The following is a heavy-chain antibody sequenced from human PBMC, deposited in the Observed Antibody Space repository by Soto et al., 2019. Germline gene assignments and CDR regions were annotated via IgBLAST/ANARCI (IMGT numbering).Heavy chain of an antibody. V-gene: IGHV4-34*01. CDR2: INHSGST. CDR1: GGSFSGYY. Sequence: SETLSLTCAVYGGSFSGYYWTWIRQPPGTGLEWIGEINHSGSTNYNPSLKSRVTISVDTSKNQFSLKLSSVTAADTAVYYCARAQATIVVVGRWGQGTLVTVSS. D-gene: IGHD2-15*01. CDR3: ARAQATIVVVGR. J-gene: IGHJ4*02.